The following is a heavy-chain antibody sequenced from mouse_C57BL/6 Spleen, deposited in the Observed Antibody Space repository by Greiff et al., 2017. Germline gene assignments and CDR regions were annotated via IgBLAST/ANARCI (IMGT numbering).Heavy chain of an antibody. J-gene: IGHJ2*01. CDR3: ARWGTTVVAHDY. D-gene: IGHD1-1*01. CDR2: IDPSDSYT. CDR1: GYTFTSYW. V-gene: IGHV1-69*01. Sequence: QVQLQQPGAELVMPGASVKLSCKASGYTFTSYWMHWVKQRPGQGLEWIGEIDPSDSYTNYNQKFTGKSTLTVDKSSSTAYMQLSSLTSEDSAVYYCARWGTTVVAHDYWGQGTTLTVSS.